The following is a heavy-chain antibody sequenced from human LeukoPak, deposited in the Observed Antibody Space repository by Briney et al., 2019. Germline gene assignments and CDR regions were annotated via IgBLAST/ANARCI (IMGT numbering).Heavy chain of an antibody. D-gene: IGHD5-18*01. CDR2: ISYDENNK. V-gene: IGHV3-30*02. Sequence: GGSLRLSCAASGFSFSSYGRHWVREAPGKGLEWVAIISYDENNKFYTDSVKGRFTISRDNSKNTLYLQMNSLRAEDTAVYYCAKEDRGYSYGYSFDHWGQGTLVTVSS. J-gene: IGHJ4*02. CDR3: AKEDRGYSYGYSFDH. CDR1: GFSFSSYG.